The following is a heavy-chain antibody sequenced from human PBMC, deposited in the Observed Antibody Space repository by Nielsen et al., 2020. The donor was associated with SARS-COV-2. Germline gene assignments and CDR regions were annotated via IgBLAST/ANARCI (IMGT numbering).Heavy chain of an antibody. Sequence: GESLKISCAASGFTFSSYALSWVRQAPGKGLEWVSAISGSGTSTYYADSVKGRFTISRDNAKNSLYLQMNSLRAEDTAVYYCARDPPRDSSGWYYFDYWGQGTLVTVSS. CDR1: GFTFSSYA. J-gene: IGHJ4*02. D-gene: IGHD6-19*01. V-gene: IGHV3-23*01. CDR2: ISGSGTST. CDR3: ARDPPRDSSGWYYFDY.